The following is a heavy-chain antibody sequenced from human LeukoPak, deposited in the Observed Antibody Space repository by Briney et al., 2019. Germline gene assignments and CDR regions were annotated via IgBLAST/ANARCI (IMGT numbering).Heavy chain of an antibody. CDR1: GYSISSGYY. CDR2: INHSGST. V-gene: IGHV4-38-2*01. J-gene: IGHJ6*04. Sequence: SETLSLTCAVSGYSISSGYYWGWIRQPPGKGLEWIGEINHSGSTNYNPSLKSRVTISVDTSKNQFSLKLSSVTAADTAVYYCARGRNTMDVWGKGTTVTVSS. CDR3: ARGRNTMDV.